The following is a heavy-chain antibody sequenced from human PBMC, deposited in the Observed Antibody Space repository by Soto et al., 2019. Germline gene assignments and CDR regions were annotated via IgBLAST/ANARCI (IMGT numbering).Heavy chain of an antibody. V-gene: IGHV3-23*01. D-gene: IGHD3-16*01. CDR3: AKDRRAGGNSAFYFDF. CDR1: GFKFSNYA. CDR2: ISATGGGT. Sequence: GGSLRLSCAASGFKFSNYAMSWVRQAPGKGLEWVSLISATGGGTYYADSVKGRFTISRDNSHNTLYLQVHSLTAEDTAVYYCAKDRRAGGNSAFYFDFWGQGAQVSVSS. J-gene: IGHJ4*02.